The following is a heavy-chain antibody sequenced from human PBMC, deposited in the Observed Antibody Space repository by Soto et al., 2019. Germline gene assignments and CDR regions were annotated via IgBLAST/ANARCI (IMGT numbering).Heavy chain of an antibody. J-gene: IGHJ5*02. Sequence: QVQLVQSGAEVKKPGASVKVSCKASGYTFTSYDIIWVRQATGQGLEWMGWMNPSTGKTDSAEKSQGRLTMTRNTSMSTVYMELSSLSFEDTAVYYCARGRIIVAGGFDPWGQGTLVTVSS. CDR3: ARGRIIVAGGFDP. V-gene: IGHV1-8*01. CDR1: GYTFTSYD. D-gene: IGHD6-19*01. CDR2: MNPSTGKT.